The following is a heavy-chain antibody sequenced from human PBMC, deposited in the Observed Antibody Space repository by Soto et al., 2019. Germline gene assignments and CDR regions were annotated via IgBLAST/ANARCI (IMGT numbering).Heavy chain of an antibody. Sequence: SVKVSCKASGGTFSSYAISWVRQAPGQGLEWMGGIIPIFGTANYAQKFQGRVTITADESTSTAYMELSSLRSEDTAVYYCASLLAVSGYSSGWGQGTLVTVSS. CDR1: GGTFSSYA. J-gene: IGHJ4*02. CDR3: ASLLAVSGYSSG. V-gene: IGHV1-69*13. D-gene: IGHD6-19*01. CDR2: IIPIFGTA.